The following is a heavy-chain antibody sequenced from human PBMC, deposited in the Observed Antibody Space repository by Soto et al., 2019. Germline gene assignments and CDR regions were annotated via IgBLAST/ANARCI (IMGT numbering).Heavy chain of an antibody. CDR1: GGSISSFY. CDR2: IYYSGST. Sequence: SETLSLTCTVSGGSISSFYWSWIRQPPGKGLEWIGYIYYSGSTNYNPSLKSRVTISVDTSKNQFSLKLSSVTAADTAVYYCARHGRGNWFDPWGQGTLVTVSS. J-gene: IGHJ5*02. V-gene: IGHV4-59*08. CDR3: ARHGRGNWFDP. D-gene: IGHD1-26*01.